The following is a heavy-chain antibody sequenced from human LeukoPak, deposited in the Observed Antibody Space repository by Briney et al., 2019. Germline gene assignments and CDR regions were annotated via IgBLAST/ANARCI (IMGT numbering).Heavy chain of an antibody. Sequence: SETLSLTCTVSGGSLSSFYWSWVRQPAGKGPEWIGRVDTSGDTHYNPSLKSRATMSLDTSKKQFSLKLNSVAVADTAVYYCARGLGGASYYMDAWGKGTTVTVSS. CDR1: GGSLSSFY. V-gene: IGHV4-4*07. CDR2: VDTSGDT. CDR3: ARGLGGASYYMDA. J-gene: IGHJ6*03. D-gene: IGHD3-16*01.